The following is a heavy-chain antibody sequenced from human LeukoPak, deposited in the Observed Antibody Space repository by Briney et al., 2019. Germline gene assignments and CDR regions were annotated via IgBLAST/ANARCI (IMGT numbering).Heavy chain of an antibody. Sequence: SETLSLTCTVSGYSISSGYYWGWIRQPPGKGLEWIGSIYHSGSTYYNPSLKSRVTISVDTSKNQFSLKLSSVTAADTAVYYCARDSRGVVAALYYYYGMDVWGQGTTVTVSS. J-gene: IGHJ6*02. CDR1: GYSISSGYY. D-gene: IGHD2-15*01. CDR3: ARDSRGVVAALYYYYGMDV. V-gene: IGHV4-38-2*02. CDR2: IYHSGST.